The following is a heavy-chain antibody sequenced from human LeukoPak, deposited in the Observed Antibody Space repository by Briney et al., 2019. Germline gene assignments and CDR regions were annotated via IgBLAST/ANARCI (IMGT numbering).Heavy chain of an antibody. CDR1: GFTFSSYA. CDR3: AKVKWNYGGNSLILSPKLGPRGFDY. CDR2: ISGSGGST. V-gene: IGHV3-23*01. D-gene: IGHD4-23*01. Sequence: GGSLRLSCAASGFTFSSYAMSWVRQAPGKGLEWVSAISGSGGSTYYADSVKGRFTISRDNSKNTLYLQMNSLRAEDTAVYYCAKVKWNYGGNSLILSPKLGPRGFDYWGQGTLVTVSS. J-gene: IGHJ4*02.